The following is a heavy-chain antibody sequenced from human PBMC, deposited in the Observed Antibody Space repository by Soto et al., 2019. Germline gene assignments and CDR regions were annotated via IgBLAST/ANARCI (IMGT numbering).Heavy chain of an antibody. D-gene: IGHD3-10*01. V-gene: IGHV4-39*02. CDR1: GGSISSDSYY. Sequence: ASETLSLTCTVSGGSISSDSYYWGWIRQSPEKGLEWIPSISYRGSTYYKPTLKSQLIKSVDTSNSQFSLKLSSVTAADTAVYYCARDWIGITMVRGVIGYYYSGMDVWGQGTTVT. CDR3: ARDWIGITMVRGVIGYYYSGMDV. CDR2: ISYRGST. J-gene: IGHJ6*02.